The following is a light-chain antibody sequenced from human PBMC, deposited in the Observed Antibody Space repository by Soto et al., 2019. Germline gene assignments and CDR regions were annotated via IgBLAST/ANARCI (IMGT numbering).Light chain of an antibody. J-gene: IGKJ1*01. CDR3: QQYGSSPTWT. V-gene: IGKV3-20*01. CDR2: GAS. CDR1: QSVSSRY. Sequence: EIVLTQSPCTLSLSPGERATLSCRARQSVSSRYLAWYQQKPGQAPRLLIYGASSRATGIPDRFSGSGSGTDFNLTIRILEPEDFAVYYCQQYGSSPTWTFGQGTKVEIK.